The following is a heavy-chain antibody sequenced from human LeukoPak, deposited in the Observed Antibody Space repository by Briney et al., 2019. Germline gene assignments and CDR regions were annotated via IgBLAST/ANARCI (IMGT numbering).Heavy chain of an antibody. Sequence: ASVKASCKASGYTFTSYGISWVRQAPGQGLGWRGWISAYNGNTNYAQKLQGRVTMTTDTSTSTAYMELRSLRPDDTAVYYCARDPVGYCSGGSCYLGYWGQGTLVTVSS. J-gene: IGHJ4*02. CDR2: ISAYNGNT. CDR1: GYTFTSYG. V-gene: IGHV1-18*01. D-gene: IGHD2-15*01. CDR3: ARDPVGYCSGGSCYLGY.